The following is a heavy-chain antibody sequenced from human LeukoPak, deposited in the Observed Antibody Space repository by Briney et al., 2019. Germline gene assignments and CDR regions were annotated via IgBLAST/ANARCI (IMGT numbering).Heavy chain of an antibody. CDR2: IYYSGST. V-gene: IGHV4-30-4*08. Sequence: SQTLSLTCTVSGGSISSGDYYWRWLRQPPGRGLEWVGYIYYSGSTYYNPSLKSRVTISVDTSKNQFSLKLSSVTAADTAVYYCARGTPTTVGFDYWGQGTLVTVSS. D-gene: IGHD4-17*01. CDR1: GGSISSGDYY. CDR3: ARGTPTTVGFDY. J-gene: IGHJ4*02.